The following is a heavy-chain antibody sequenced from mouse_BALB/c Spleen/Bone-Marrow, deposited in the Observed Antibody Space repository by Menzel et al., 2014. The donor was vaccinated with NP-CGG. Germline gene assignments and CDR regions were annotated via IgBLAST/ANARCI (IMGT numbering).Heavy chain of an antibody. CDR2: INPSNGGT. Sequence: QVQLQQPGAELVKPGASVKLSCRASGYTFTNYYMYWVKQRPGQGLEWIGEINPSNGGTNFNEKFKSKATLTVDKSSSTAYMQLSSLTSEDSAVYYCTRLPRWGQGTSVTVSS. V-gene: IGHV1S81*02. D-gene: IGHD5-1*01. J-gene: IGHJ4*01. CDR3: TRLPR. CDR1: GYTFTNYY.